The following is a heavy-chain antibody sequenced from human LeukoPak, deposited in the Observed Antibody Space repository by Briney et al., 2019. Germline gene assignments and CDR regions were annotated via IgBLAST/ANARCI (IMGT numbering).Heavy chain of an antibody. J-gene: IGHJ4*02. CDR2: ISSSSSYI. CDR1: GFTFSSYS. V-gene: IGHV3-21*01. CDR3: ATEYYGSVSYYDY. Sequence: GGSLRLSCAASGFTFSSYSMNWVRQAPGKGLEWVSSISSSSSYIYYADSVKGRFTISRDNAKNSLYLQMNSLRAEDTAVYYCATEYYGSVSYYDYWGQGTLVTVSS. D-gene: IGHD3-10*01.